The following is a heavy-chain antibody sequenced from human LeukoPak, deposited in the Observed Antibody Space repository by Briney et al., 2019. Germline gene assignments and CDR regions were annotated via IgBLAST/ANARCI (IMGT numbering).Heavy chain of an antibody. CDR3: AKAQGSGPVFDY. V-gene: IGHV3-74*01. CDR1: GFIFSSYW. CDR2: INTDGSST. J-gene: IGHJ4*02. Sequence: GGSLRLSCAASGFIFSSYWMHWVRQAPGKGLVWVSRINTDGSSTSYADSVKGRFTISRDNAKNTLYLQMNSLRAEDTALYYCAKAQGSGPVFDYWGQGTLVTVSS. D-gene: IGHD6-19*01.